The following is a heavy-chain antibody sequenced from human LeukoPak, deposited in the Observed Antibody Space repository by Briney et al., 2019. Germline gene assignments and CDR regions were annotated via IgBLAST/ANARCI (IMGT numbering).Heavy chain of an antibody. D-gene: IGHD6-19*01. CDR2: IYYRGST. Sequence: SETLSLTCTVSGGSINNYYWSWIRQPPGKGLEWIAYIYYRGSTNYNPSPKSRVSISVDTSKNQFSLKLTSVTAADTAVYYCARRSSGWSGEAYYFDYWGQGTLVTVSS. J-gene: IGHJ4*02. CDR3: ARRSSGWSGEAYYFDY. CDR1: GGSINNYY. V-gene: IGHV4-59*01.